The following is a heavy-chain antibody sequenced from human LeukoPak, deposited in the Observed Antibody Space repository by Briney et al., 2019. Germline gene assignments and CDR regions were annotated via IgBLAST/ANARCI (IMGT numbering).Heavy chain of an antibody. CDR1: GASISTYY. D-gene: IGHD3-22*01. CDR3: ARDRERGLGYYDSSGYDY. Sequence: PSETLSLTCTVSGASISTYYWSWIRQPPGKGLEWIGYIFYSGSTNYKPSLKSRVTISVDTSKNQFSLKLSSVTAADTAVYYCARDRERGLGYYDSSGYDYWGQGTLVTVSS. J-gene: IGHJ4*02. CDR2: IFYSGST. V-gene: IGHV4-59*01.